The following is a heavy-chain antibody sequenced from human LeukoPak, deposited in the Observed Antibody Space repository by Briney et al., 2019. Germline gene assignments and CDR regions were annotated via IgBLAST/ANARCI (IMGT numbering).Heavy chain of an antibody. D-gene: IGHD4-17*01. V-gene: IGHV3-23*01. CDR3: AKHQQIYGDSLMDV. J-gene: IGHJ6*02. CDR1: GFTFSSYA. CDR2: ISGSGGRT. Sequence: GGSLRLSCAASGFTFSSYAMSWVRQAPGKGLEWVSTISGSGGRTYYTDSVKGRFTIPRDNSKNTLFLQMNSLRAEDTAIYYCAKHQQIYGDSLMDVWGQGTTVTVSS.